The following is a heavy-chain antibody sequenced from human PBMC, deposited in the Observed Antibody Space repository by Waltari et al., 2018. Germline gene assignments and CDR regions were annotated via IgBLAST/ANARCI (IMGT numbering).Heavy chain of an antibody. CDR2: INHSGST. CDR1: GGSCSGYS. CDR3: ARGWALYYYDSSGFGDS. Sequence: QVQLQQWGAGLLKPSETLSLTCAVYGGSCSGYSWRWIRPPPGNGLEWIGEINHSGSTNYNPSLKSRVTISVDTSKNQFSLKLSSVTAADTAVYYCARGWALYYYDSSGFGDSWGQGTLVTVSS. V-gene: IGHV4-34*01. D-gene: IGHD3-22*01. J-gene: IGHJ4*02.